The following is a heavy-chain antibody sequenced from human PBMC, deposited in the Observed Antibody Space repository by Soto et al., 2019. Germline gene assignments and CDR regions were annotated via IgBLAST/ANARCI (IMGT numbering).Heavy chain of an antibody. CDR2: ISYTGST. V-gene: IGHV4-30-4*01. J-gene: IGHJ5*02. CDR3: ARVPFSSFGVADPPVGWFDP. D-gene: IGHD3-3*01. CDR1: GGFVNSVNNY. Sequence: QVHLQESGPGLVKPSQTLSLTCTVSGGFVNSVNNYWSWIRQPPGEGPRWLAYISYTGSTYYNPSLRSRITISIDTSKNRFSLKLTSVTAADTAVYYCARVPFSSFGVADPPVGWFDPWGQGTLVTVSS.